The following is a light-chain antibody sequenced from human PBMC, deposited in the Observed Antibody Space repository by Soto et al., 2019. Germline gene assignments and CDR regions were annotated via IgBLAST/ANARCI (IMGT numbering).Light chain of an antibody. CDR3: SSFTSRFTFV. V-gene: IGLV2-14*01. J-gene: IGLJ1*01. Sequence: QSALTQPASVSGSPGQSIAISCTGTRSDVGAYNYVSWYQQRPGKAPKLMISEVTNRPSGVSDRFSGSKSGNTASLTISGLQAEDEADYYRSSFTSRFTFVFGTGTKVTVL. CDR1: RSDVGAYNY. CDR2: EVT.